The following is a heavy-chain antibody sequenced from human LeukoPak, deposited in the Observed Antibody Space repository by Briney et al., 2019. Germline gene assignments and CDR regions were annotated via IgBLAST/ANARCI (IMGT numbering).Heavy chain of an antibody. CDR1: GYTFTSYY. D-gene: IGHD3-22*01. J-gene: IGHJ4*02. V-gene: IGHV1-46*01. Sequence: ASVKVSCKASGYTFTSYYIHWVRQAPGQGLEWMGIINPSGGSTSYAQKFQGRVTMTRDTSTSTVYMELSSLRSEDTAVYYCAREPEEILYYYDSSGEFDYWGQGTLVTVSS. CDR3: AREPEEILYYYDSSGEFDY. CDR2: INPSGGST.